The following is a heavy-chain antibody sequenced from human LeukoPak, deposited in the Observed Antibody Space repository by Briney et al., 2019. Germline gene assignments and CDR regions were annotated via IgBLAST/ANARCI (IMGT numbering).Heavy chain of an antibody. D-gene: IGHD3-22*01. CDR3: ARTAYDSDGFSYYFDY. J-gene: IGHJ4*02. CDR2: IYYSGNT. CDR1: PGSISSDGYY. V-gene: IGHV4-39*07. Sequence: SETLSLTCTVSPGSISSDGYYWGWIRQSPGKGLEWLGNIYYSGNTYYHPSLKSRVTISVDTSKDQFSLKLTSVTAADTAVYYCARTAYDSDGFSYYFDYWGQGTLVTVSS.